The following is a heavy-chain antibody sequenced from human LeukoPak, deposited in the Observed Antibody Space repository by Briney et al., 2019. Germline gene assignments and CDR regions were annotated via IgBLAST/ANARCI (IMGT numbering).Heavy chain of an antibody. CDR1: GYTFTSYD. J-gene: IGHJ4*02. D-gene: IGHD6-13*01. CDR2: KNPNSGNT. CDR3: TRRAEGSGRQQAY. Sequence: ASVKVSCRASGYTFTSYDINWVRQATGQGLEWMGWKNPNSGNTGYAQKFRGRVTMTRNTSISTAYMEVSGLRSEDTAVYYCTRRAEGSGRQQAYWGQGTLVTVSS. V-gene: IGHV1-8*01.